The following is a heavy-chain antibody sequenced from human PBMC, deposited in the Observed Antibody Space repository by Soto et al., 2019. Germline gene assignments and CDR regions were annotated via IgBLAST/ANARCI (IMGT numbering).Heavy chain of an antibody. CDR3: ARERSGYLRYYYYGMDV. J-gene: IGHJ6*02. CDR1: GFTFSSYW. V-gene: IGHV3-7*05. CDR2: IKQDGSEK. D-gene: IGHD3-3*01. Sequence: PGGSLRLSCAASGFTFSSYWMSWVRQAPGKGLEWVANIKQDGSEKYYVDSVKGRFTISRDNAKNSLYLQMNSLRAEDTAVYYCARERSGYLRYYYYGMDVWGQGTTVTVSS.